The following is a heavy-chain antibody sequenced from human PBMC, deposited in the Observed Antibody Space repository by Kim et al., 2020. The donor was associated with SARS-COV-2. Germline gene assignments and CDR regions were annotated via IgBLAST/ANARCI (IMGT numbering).Heavy chain of an antibody. V-gene: IGHV1-69*13. CDR3: ARPQLPYYDILTGLGRAFDI. CDR1: GGTFSSYA. J-gene: IGHJ3*02. Sequence: SVKVSCKASGGTFSSYAISWVRQAPGQGLEWMGGIIPIFGTANYAQKFQGRVTITADESTSTAYMELSSLRSEDTAVYYCARPQLPYYDILTGLGRAFDIWGQGTMVTVSS. CDR2: IIPIFGTA. D-gene: IGHD3-9*01.